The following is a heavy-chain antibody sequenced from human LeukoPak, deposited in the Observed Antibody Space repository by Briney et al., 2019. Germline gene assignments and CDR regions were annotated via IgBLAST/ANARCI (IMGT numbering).Heavy chain of an antibody. J-gene: IGHJ4*02. V-gene: IGHV3-30-3*01. CDR2: ISYDGSNK. CDR3: ARYSSGWTSAGAI. CDR1: GFTFSSYA. Sequence: GGSLRLSCAASGFTFSSYAMHWVRQAPGKGLEWVAVISYDGSNKYYADSVKGRFTISRDNSKNTLYLQMNSLRAEDTAVYYCARYSSGWTSAGAIWGQGTLVTVSS. D-gene: IGHD6-19*01.